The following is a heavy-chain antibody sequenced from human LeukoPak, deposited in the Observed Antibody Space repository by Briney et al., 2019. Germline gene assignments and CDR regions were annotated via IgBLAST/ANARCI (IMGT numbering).Heavy chain of an antibody. J-gene: IGHJ4*02. CDR2: MYSGGST. D-gene: IGHD3-22*01. Sequence: GGSLRLSCAASGFTVSSNSMSWVRQAPGKGLEWVSVMYSGGSTFYADSVKGRFTISRDNSKNTLYLQMNSLRAEDTAVYYCARKHYYDSSGFFPPMDYWGQGTLVTASS. V-gene: IGHV3-66*01. CDR3: ARKHYYDSSGFFPPMDY. CDR1: GFTVSSNS.